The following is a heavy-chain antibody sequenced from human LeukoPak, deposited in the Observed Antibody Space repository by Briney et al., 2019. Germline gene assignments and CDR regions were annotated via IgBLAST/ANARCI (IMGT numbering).Heavy chain of an antibody. CDR3: ARDFEVVVAATGQFDY. V-gene: IGHV3-7*01. J-gene: IGHJ4*02. CDR1: GFTFSSYA. CDR2: IKQDGSEK. D-gene: IGHD2-15*01. Sequence: PGGSLRLSCAASGFTFSSYAMSWVRQAPGKGLEWVANIKQDGSEKYYVDSVKGRFTISRDNAKNSLYLQMNSLRAEDTAVYYCARDFEVVVAATGQFDYWGQGTLVTVSS.